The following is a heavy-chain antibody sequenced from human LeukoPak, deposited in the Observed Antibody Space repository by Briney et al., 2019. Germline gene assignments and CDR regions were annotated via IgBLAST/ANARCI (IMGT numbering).Heavy chain of an antibody. D-gene: IGHD6-13*01. CDR1: GFTFSSYS. CDR2: ISSSSSYI. J-gene: IGHJ4*02. CDR3: ARDRPSGLDSSSRFDY. Sequence: PVRSLRLSCAASGFTFSSYSMNWVRQAPGKGLEWVSSISSSSSYIYYADLVKGRFTISRDNAKNSLYLQMNSLRAEDTAVYYCARDRPSGLDSSSRFDYWGQGTLVTVSS. V-gene: IGHV3-21*01.